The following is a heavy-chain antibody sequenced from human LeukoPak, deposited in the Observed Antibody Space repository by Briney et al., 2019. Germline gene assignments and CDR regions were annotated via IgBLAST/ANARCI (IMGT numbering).Heavy chain of an antibody. Sequence: GGSLRLSCAASGFTFSSYGMHWVRQAPGKGLEWVAFIRYDGSNKYYADSVKGRFTISRDNSKNTLYLQMNSLRAEDTAVYYCAKDPGGYSYGRRGNWYFDLWGRGTLVTVSS. V-gene: IGHV3-30*02. D-gene: IGHD5-18*01. J-gene: IGHJ2*01. CDR1: GFTFSSYG. CDR3: AKDPGGYSYGRRGNWYFDL. CDR2: IRYDGSNK.